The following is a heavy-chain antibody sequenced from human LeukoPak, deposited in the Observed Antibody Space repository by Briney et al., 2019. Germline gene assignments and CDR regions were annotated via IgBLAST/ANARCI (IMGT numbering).Heavy chain of an antibody. CDR3: ARSHSGSLRAPFDY. V-gene: IGHV1-18*01. D-gene: IGHD3-22*01. J-gene: IGHJ4*02. CDR1: GYTFTSYD. Sequence: VASVKVSCKASGYTFTSYDINWVRQAPGQGLEWMGWISAYNGDTKYGQKFQGRVTMTTDKTTTTAHMELRNVRSDDTAVYYCARSHSGSLRAPFDYWGQGTLVTVSS. CDR2: ISAYNGDT.